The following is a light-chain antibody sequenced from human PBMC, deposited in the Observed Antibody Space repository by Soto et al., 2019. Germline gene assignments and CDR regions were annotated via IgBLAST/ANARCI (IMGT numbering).Light chain of an antibody. V-gene: IGLV2-14*01. CDR2: AVS. J-gene: IGLJ1*01. CDR3: CLTNFTDTYV. CDR1: SSDVGGYNY. Sequence: QSALTQPASESVSPVQSITISCTGTSSDVGGYNYVSWYQQHPGKAPKLMIYAVSNRPSGVSNRFSGSKSGNTATLTISGLQAEDEADYYSCLTNFTDTYVFG.